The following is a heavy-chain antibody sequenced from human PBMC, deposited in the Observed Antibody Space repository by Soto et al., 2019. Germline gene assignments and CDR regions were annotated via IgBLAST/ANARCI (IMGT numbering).Heavy chain of an antibody. CDR1: GFTFSSYA. Sequence: QVQLVESGGGVVQPGRSLRLSCAASGFTFSSYAMHWVRQAPGKGLEWVAVISYDGSNKYYADSVKGRFTITRDNSKNTLYLQMNSLRAEDTAVYYCARETYYYGSGSLGAIGYWGQGTLVTVSS. CDR3: ARETYYYGSGSLGAIGY. CDR2: ISYDGSNK. D-gene: IGHD3-10*01. V-gene: IGHV3-30-3*01. J-gene: IGHJ4*02.